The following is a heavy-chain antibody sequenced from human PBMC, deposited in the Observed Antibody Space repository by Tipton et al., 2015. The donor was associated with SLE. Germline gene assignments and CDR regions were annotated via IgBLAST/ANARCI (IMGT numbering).Heavy chain of an antibody. Sequence: TLSLTCAVSGGSISSGAFSWNWIRQPPGKGLEWIGYIYYSGSTNYNPSLKSRVTISVDTSKNQFSLKLRSVTAADTAVYYCARRDFWTGYLDYWGQGSLVTVSS. CDR2: IYYSGST. D-gene: IGHD3/OR15-3a*01. V-gene: IGHV4-61*08. CDR3: ARRDFWTGYLDY. CDR1: GGSISSGAFS. J-gene: IGHJ4*02.